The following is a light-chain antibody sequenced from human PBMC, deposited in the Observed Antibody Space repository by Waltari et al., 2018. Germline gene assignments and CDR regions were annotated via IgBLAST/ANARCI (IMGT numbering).Light chain of an antibody. Sequence: SFELTQTSSLSVSPGQTVRISCSGDVLANKYARWFQQKPGQAPVLILFRDTERTSGIPERFSGSSSGTTATLIIRGAQVEDEGDYYCYAAADNNLGVFGGGTKVTVL. CDR2: RDT. V-gene: IGLV3-27*01. J-gene: IGLJ2*01. CDR1: VLANKY. CDR3: YAAADNNLGV.